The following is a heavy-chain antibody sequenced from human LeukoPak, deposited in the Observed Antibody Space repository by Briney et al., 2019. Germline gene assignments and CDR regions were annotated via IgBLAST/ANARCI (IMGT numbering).Heavy chain of an antibody. D-gene: IGHD2-2*01. CDR3: ARVVISPPFYYYYMDV. V-gene: IGHV4-4*09. J-gene: IGHJ6*03. CDR1: GGSISSYY. CDR2: IYSSGRT. Sequence: SETLSLTCTVSGGSISSYYWSWIRQPPGTGLEWIGYIYSSGRTYYNPSLKSRLTMSVDTSKTQFSLKLTSVTAADTAAYYCARVVISPPFYYYYMDVWGKGTTVTVSS.